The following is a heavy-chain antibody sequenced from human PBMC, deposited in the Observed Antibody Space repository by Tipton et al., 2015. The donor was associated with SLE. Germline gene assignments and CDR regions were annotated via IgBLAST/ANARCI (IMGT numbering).Heavy chain of an antibody. CDR2: ITHSGRT. CDR1: GGSFTGYY. CDR3: VRCTSGRVAFDS. D-gene: IGHD6-25*01. V-gene: IGHV4-34*01. Sequence: TLSLTCAVDGGSFTGYYWTWIRQSPGKGLEWIGEITHSGRTNYKPSLKSRVTISIDTSKNQFSLKLSSVTAADTAVYYCVRCTSGRVAFDSWGQGSLVTVSS. J-gene: IGHJ4*02.